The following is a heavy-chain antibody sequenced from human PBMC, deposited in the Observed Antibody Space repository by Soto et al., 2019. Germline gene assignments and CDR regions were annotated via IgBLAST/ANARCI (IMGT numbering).Heavy chain of an antibody. CDR1: GFTFTSSA. CDR3: ARHLITPMMEVAFYYGMDV. J-gene: IGHJ6*02. D-gene: IGHD3-22*01. CDR2: IVVGSGNT. V-gene: IGHV1-58*01. Sequence: SLKVSCKASGFTFTSSAVQWVLQARGQRLEWIGWIVVGSGNTNYAQKFQERVTITRDMSTSTAYMELSSLRSEDTAVYYCARHLITPMMEVAFYYGMDVWGQGTTVTVSS.